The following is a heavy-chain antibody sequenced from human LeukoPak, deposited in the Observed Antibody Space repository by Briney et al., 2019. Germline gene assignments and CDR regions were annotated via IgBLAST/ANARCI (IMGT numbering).Heavy chain of an antibody. V-gene: IGHV3-30*02. CDR2: IRYDGSNK. Sequence: GGSLRLSCAASGFTFSSYGMHWVRQAPGKGLEWVAFIRYDGSNKYYADSVKGRFTISRDNSKNTLYLQMNSLRAEDTAVYYCAKDGPYSITGPSGAFDIWGQGTMVTVSS. D-gene: IGHD1-7*01. CDR1: GFTFSSYG. J-gene: IGHJ3*02. CDR3: AKDGPYSITGPSGAFDI.